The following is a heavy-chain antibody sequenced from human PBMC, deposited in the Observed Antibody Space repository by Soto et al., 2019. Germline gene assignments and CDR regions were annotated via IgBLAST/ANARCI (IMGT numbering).Heavy chain of an antibody. V-gene: IGHV4-31*03. CDR1: GGSISSGGYY. Sequence: PSETLSLTCTVSGGSISSGGYYWSWIRQHPGKGLEWIGYIYYSGSTYYNPSLKSRVTISVDTSKNQFSLKLSSVTAADTAVYYCARESRPIAVAGDYYYYGMDVWGQGTTVTV. CDR2: IYYSGST. CDR3: ARESRPIAVAGDYYYYGMDV. J-gene: IGHJ6*02. D-gene: IGHD6-19*01.